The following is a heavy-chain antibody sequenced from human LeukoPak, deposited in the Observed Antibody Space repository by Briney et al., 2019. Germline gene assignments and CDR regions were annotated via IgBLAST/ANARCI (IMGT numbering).Heavy chain of an antibody. V-gene: IGHV4-59*01. CDR2: IYYSGST. D-gene: IGHD2-21*02. Sequence: SEPLTLPCTVSGGSINRYYWSWIRHPPGKGLEWIGYIYYSGSTNYNPSLKSRVTISVDTSKNQFSLKLSSVTAADTAVYYCARIAAYCGGDCYFIPDYWGQGTLVTVSS. J-gene: IGHJ4*02. CDR1: GGSINRYY. CDR3: ARIAAYCGGDCYFIPDY.